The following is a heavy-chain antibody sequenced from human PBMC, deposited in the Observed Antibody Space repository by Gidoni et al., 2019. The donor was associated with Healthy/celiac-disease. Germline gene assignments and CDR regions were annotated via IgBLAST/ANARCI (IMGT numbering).Heavy chain of an antibody. CDR1: GFTFSSYA. CDR3: ARDPAMVRLGPPDY. Sequence: QVQLVESGGGVVQPGRSLRLSCAASGFTFSSYAMHWVRQAPGKGLEWVAVISYDGSNKYYADSVKGRFTISRDNSKNTLYLQMNSLRAEDTAVYYCARDPAMVRLGPPDYWGQGTLVTVSS. V-gene: IGHV3-30-3*01. J-gene: IGHJ4*02. CDR2: ISYDGSNK. D-gene: IGHD2-8*01.